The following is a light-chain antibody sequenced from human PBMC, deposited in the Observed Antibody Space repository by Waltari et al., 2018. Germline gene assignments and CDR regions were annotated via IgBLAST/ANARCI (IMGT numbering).Light chain of an antibody. Sequence: QSALTQPASVSGSPGQSITISCTGSSNNIGFYDLVSWYQQHPGKAPKLIIFDVIKRPLGVSDRFAGSKSGNTASLTISGLQTEDDADYYCCSYSGSGSFPYVFGPGTRVAVL. V-gene: IGLV2-23*02. J-gene: IGLJ1*01. CDR1: SNNIGFYDL. CDR3: CSYSGSGSFPYV. CDR2: DVI.